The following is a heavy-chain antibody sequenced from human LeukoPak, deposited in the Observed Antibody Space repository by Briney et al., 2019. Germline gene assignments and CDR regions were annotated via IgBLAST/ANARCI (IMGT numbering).Heavy chain of an antibody. D-gene: IGHD3-22*01. V-gene: IGHV4-39*07. CDR1: GGSISSSIYY. J-gene: IGHJ3*01. CDR2: VFYNGAT. CDR3: ARELRYDNSDSGAF. Sequence: SETLSLACIVSGGSISSSIYYWAWVRQPPGKGLEWIGTVFYNGATQYSPSLRSRATVSIDTSTNQFSLKLTSVTAADTALCYCARELRYDNSDSGAFWGQGTVVTVSS.